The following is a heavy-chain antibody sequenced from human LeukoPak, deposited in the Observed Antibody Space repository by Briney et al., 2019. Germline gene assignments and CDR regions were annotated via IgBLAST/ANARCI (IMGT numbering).Heavy chain of an antibody. V-gene: IGHV3-23*01. J-gene: IGHJ6*03. Sequence: GGSLRLSCAASGFTFSSYAMSWVRQAPGKGLEWVSAMSGSGGSTYYADSVKGRFTISRDNSKNTLYLQMNSLRAEDTAVYYCAKPSSTSGHYYYYMDVWGKGTTVTVSS. CDR2: MSGSGGST. D-gene: IGHD2-2*01. CDR3: AKPSSTSGHYYYYMDV. CDR1: GFTFSSYA.